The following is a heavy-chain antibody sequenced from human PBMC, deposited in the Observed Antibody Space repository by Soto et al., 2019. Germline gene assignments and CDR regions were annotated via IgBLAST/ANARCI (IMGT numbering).Heavy chain of an antibody. J-gene: IGHJ4*02. CDR1: GFTFSSYG. V-gene: IGHV3-33*01. D-gene: IGHD2-21*01. CDR3: AREGGEGVFDY. CDR2: IWYDGSNK. Sequence: QVQLVESGGGVVQPGRSLRLSCAASGFTFSSYGMHWVRQAPGKGLEWVAVIWYDGSNKYYADSVKGRFTISRDNSKNTLYLQMNSLRAEDTAVYYCAREGGEGVFDYWGQGTLVTVSS.